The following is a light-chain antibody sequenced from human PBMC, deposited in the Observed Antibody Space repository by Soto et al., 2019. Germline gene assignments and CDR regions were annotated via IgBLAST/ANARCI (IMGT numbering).Light chain of an antibody. J-gene: IGKJ1*01. V-gene: IGKV3-20*01. Sequence: EMVLTPSPVTLSLSPGESATLSGTASQSVSISYLAWYHQKPGQAPRLLIYGAVNRATGVPDRFSGSGSGTDFTLTISSLEPEDFAVYYCQQYGSSPGTFGQGTRVEIK. CDR3: QQYGSSPGT. CDR1: QSVSISY. CDR2: GAV.